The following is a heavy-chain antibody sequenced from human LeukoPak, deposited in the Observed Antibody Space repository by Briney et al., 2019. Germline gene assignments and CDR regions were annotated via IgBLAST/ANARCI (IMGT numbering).Heavy chain of an antibody. J-gene: IGHJ4*02. D-gene: IGHD4-17*01. CDR2: ISYDGSNK. Sequence: PGGSLRLSCAASGITFSSYAMHWVRQAPGKGLEWVAVISYDGSNKYYADSVKGRFTISRDNSKNTLYLQMNSLRAEDTAVYYCARDQTGTVTTSLDYWGQGTLVTVSS. CDR3: ARDQTGTVTTSLDY. V-gene: IGHV3-30-3*01. CDR1: GITFSSYA.